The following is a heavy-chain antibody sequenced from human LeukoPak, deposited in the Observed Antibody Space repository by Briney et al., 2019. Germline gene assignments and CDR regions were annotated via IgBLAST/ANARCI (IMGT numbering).Heavy chain of an antibody. CDR1: GGSISSSSYY. Sequence: SETLSLTCTVSGGSISSSSYYWGWIRQPPGKGLKWIGSIYYSGSTYYNPSLKSRVTISVDTSKNQYSLKLSSVTAADAAVYYCARHSDYGDYWGQGTLVTVSS. CDR2: IYYSGST. J-gene: IGHJ4*02. V-gene: IGHV4-39*01. CDR3: ARHSDYGDY.